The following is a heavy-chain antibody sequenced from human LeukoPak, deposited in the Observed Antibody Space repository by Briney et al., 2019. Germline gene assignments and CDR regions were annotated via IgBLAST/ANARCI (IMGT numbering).Heavy chain of an antibody. Sequence: GGSLRLSCAASGFTFSSYSMNWVRQAPGKGLEWVSSISSSSSYIYYADSVKGRFTISRDNAKNSPYLQMNSLRAEDTAVYYCARATFWSGYPIDYWGQGTLVTVSS. CDR2: ISSSSSYI. V-gene: IGHV3-21*01. J-gene: IGHJ4*02. CDR1: GFTFSSYS. D-gene: IGHD3-3*01. CDR3: ARATFWSGYPIDY.